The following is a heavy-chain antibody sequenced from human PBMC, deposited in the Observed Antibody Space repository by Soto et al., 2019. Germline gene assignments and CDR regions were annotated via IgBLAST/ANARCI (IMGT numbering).Heavy chain of an antibody. V-gene: IGHV1-69*13. Sequence: SVKVSCKASGGTFSSYAISWVRQAPGQGLEWMGGIIPIFGTANYAQKFQGRVTITADESTSTAYMELSSLRSEDTAVYYCARDSEGRYNWFDPWGQGTLVTVSS. CDR1: GGTFSSYA. J-gene: IGHJ5*02. CDR3: ARDSEGRYNWFDP. CDR2: IIPIFGTA.